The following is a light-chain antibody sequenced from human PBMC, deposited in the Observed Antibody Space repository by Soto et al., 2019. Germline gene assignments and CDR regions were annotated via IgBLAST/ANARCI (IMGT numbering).Light chain of an antibody. CDR1: QSISYNY. V-gene: IGKV3-20*01. CDR3: HQYGSSPRP. Sequence: DIILTQSPGILSLSPGERATLSCRASQSISYNYLALYQHRPGQAPRLLIYGASRRATGIPDRFSGSGSGTDFTVTINRLEPEDFAVDYCHQYGSSPRPFGQGAKVVI. CDR2: GAS. J-gene: IGKJ1*01.